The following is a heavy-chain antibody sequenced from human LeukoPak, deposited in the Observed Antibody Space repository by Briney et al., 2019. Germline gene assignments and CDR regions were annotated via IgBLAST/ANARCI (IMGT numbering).Heavy chain of an antibody. V-gene: IGHV4-59*08. Sequence: SETLSLTCTVSGGSIKSYYWSWIRQPPGKGLEWIGSIYYSGSTYYNPSLKSRVTISVDTSKNQFSLKLSSVTAADTAVYYCARVGLLQTPDPWGQGTLVTVSS. D-gene: IGHD2-15*01. J-gene: IGHJ5*02. CDR3: ARVGLLQTPDP. CDR1: GGSIKSYY. CDR2: IYYSGST.